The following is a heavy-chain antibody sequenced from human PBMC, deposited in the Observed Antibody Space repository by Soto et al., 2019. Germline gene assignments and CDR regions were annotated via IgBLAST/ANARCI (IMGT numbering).Heavy chain of an antibody. D-gene: IGHD7-27*01. CDR3: ARKAWVRFDY. CDR2: VFHTGNT. CDR1: CDSISSSVW. Sequence: ETLSLTCAVSCDSISSSVWWTWVRQPPGKGLEWIGEVFHTGNTNYNPSLKSRVTMSVDKSTNEFSLKVTSVTAADTAIYYCARKAWVRFDYWGQGALVTVSS. J-gene: IGHJ4*02. V-gene: IGHV4-4*02.